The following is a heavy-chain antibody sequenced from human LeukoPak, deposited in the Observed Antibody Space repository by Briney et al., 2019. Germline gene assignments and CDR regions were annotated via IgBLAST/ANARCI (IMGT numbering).Heavy chain of an antibody. J-gene: IGHJ3*02. CDR3: ARGGYSCSWYRGGDAFDI. CDR2: IKQDGSEK. Sequence: GGSLRLSCAASGFTFSSYWMSWVRQAPGKGLEWVANIKQDGSEKYYVDSVKGRFPISRDNAKNSLYLQMNSLRAEDTAVYSCARGGYSCSWYRGGDAFDIWGQGTMVTVSS. CDR1: GFTFSSYW. D-gene: IGHD6-13*01. V-gene: IGHV3-7*01.